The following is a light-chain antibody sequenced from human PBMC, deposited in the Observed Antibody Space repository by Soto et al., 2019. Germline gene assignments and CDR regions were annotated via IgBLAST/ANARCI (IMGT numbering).Light chain of an antibody. CDR1: QSISSNY. V-gene: IGKV3-20*01. J-gene: IGKJ1*01. CDR3: QQYGTSPWT. CDR2: GAF. Sequence: EIVLTQSPGTLSLSPGERATLSCRASQSISSNYLAWYQQKPGQAPRLLIYGAFSRAVGIPDNFSGSGSGPDFTLTIYSLEPEDFAVYYCQQYGTSPWTFGQGTKVEIK.